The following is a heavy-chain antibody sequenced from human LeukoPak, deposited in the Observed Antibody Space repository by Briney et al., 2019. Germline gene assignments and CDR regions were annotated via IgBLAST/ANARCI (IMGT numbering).Heavy chain of an antibody. J-gene: IGHJ4*02. Sequence: GRSLRLSCAASGFTFSNYGMHWVRQAPGKGLEWVAVISYDGSNKYYADSVRGRFTISRDNSKNTLYLQMNSLRPGDTAVYYCAKEDVASLNFRGQGTLVTVSS. CDR2: ISYDGSNK. D-gene: IGHD2-15*01. CDR1: GFTFSNYG. CDR3: AKEDVASLNF. V-gene: IGHV3-30*18.